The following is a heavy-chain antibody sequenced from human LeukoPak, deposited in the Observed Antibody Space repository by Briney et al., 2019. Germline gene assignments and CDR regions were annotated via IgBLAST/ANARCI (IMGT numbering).Heavy chain of an antibody. CDR1: GFTFSSYV. J-gene: IGHJ4*02. CDR3: PQWVDRVGFDY. Sequence: PGGSLRLSCSASGFTFSSYVMHWVRQAPGKGLEYVSSISSNGKTRYYADSVRGRFTISGDNSKNTVYLQMSSLRVEDTAVYYCPQWVDRVGFDYWGQGTLVTVSS. CDR2: ISSNGKTR. V-gene: IGHV3-64D*06. D-gene: IGHD6-19*01.